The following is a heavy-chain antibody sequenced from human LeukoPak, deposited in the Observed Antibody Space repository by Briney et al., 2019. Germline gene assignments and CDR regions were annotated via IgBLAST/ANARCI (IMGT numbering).Heavy chain of an antibody. V-gene: IGHV1-46*01. CDR3: ARSPANWFDS. CDR1: GYTFTSYY. J-gene: IGHJ5*01. D-gene: IGHD2-2*01. CDR2: INPSGGST. Sequence: ASVKVSCKASGYTFTSYYMHWARQAPGQGLEWMGIINPSGGSTSYAQKFQGRVTMTRDTSTSTVYMELNGLRSDDTAIYYCARSPANWFDSWGQGTLVTVSS.